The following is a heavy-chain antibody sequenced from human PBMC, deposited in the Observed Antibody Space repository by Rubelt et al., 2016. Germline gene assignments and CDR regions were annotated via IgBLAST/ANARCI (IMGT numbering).Heavy chain of an antibody. J-gene: IGHJ4*02. CDR3: ARTDYDFWSGYPGYFDY. Sequence: QVQLQESGPGLVKPSETLSLTCTVSGGSISSYYWSWIRQPPGKGLEWIGSIYYSGSTYSNPSLKLRVTISVDTSKNQFSLKLSLGTAADTAVYYCARTDYDFWSGYPGYFDYWGQGTLVTVSS. V-gene: IGHV4-59*05. D-gene: IGHD3-3*01. CDR1: GGSISSYY. CDR2: IYYSGST.